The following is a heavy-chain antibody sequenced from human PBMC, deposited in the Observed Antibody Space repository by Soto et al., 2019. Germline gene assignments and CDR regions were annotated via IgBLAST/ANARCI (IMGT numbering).Heavy chain of an antibody. Sequence: ASVKVSCKASGGTFSSYAISWVRQAPGQGLEWMGGIIPIFGTANYAQKFQGRVTITADESTSTAYMELSSLRSEDTAVYYCARDKAGSVDTAMFYWFDPWGQGTLVTVS. CDR3: ARDKAGSVDTAMFYWFDP. CDR1: GGTFSSYA. V-gene: IGHV1-69*13. J-gene: IGHJ5*02. CDR2: IIPIFGTA. D-gene: IGHD5-18*01.